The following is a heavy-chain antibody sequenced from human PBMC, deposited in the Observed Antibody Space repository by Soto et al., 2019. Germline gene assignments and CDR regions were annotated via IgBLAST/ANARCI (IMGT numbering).Heavy chain of an antibody. J-gene: IGHJ4*02. CDR1: ESPLSVSY. Sequence: QVQLVESGGDLVRPGGSLSPSFPASESPLSVSYMSWFRQVQGRGLEWISYIDTSGTKIYYADSVKGRFTITRDNAKNSLYLEMNSLRDEDTAVYYCASHYDMWSGYLSPVDYWGQGTLVTVSS. V-gene: IGHV3-11*01. CDR3: ASHYDMWSGYLSPVDY. CDR2: IDTSGTKI. D-gene: IGHD3-3*01.